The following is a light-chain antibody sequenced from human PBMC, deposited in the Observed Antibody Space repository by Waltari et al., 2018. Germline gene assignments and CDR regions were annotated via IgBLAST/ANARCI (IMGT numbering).Light chain of an antibody. CDR3: QQYNRWPST. Sequence: DIQMTQSPSSLSASVGDRVTITCRASQSISNNLNWYQQKPGKAPKLLIYATSVLQSGVPSRFSGSGTTTQFSLTISSLQPEDFAIYFCQQYNRWPSTFGQGTKLDIK. CDR2: ATS. V-gene: IGKV1-39*01. J-gene: IGKJ2*01. CDR1: QSISNN.